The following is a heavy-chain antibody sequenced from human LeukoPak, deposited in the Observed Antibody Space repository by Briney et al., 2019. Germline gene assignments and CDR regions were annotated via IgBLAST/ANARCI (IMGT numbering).Heavy chain of an antibody. CDR3: ARDRHYYGSGSYYLGGYYFDY. Sequence: SVKVSRKASGGTFSSYAISWVRQAPGQGLGWMGRIIPIFGTANYAQKFQGRVTITTDESTSTAYMELSSLRSEDTAVYYCARDRHYYGSGSYYLGGYYFDYWGQGTLVTVSS. J-gene: IGHJ4*02. CDR1: GGTFSSYA. D-gene: IGHD3-10*01. V-gene: IGHV1-69*05. CDR2: IIPIFGTA.